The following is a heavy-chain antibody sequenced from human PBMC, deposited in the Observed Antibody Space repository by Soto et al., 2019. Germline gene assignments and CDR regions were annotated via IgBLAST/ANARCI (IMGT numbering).Heavy chain of an antibody. CDR2: ILNSGGST. J-gene: IGHJ4*02. Sequence: EVQLLESGGGLVQPGGSLRLSCAASGFTFSNYAMTWVRQAPGKGLEWVSTILNSGGSTYYADSVKGRFTISRDNSENTLYLQMNSLRAEDTAVYYCAKYLGKCFDYWGQGTLVTVSS. V-gene: IGHV3-23*01. CDR1: GFTFSNYA. CDR3: AKYLGKCFDY. D-gene: IGHD3-10*01.